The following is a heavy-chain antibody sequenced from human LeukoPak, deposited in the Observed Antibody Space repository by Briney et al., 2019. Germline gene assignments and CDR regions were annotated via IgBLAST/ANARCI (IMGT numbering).Heavy chain of an antibody. D-gene: IGHD3-9*01. Sequence: GGSLRLSCAASGFTFSRYAMRWVRQAPGKGLEWVSGISGSGGSTYYADSVKGRFTISRDNSKNTLYLQMNSLRAEDTAVYYCAKVEYYDILTGYYTPYYYYGMDVWGQGTTVTVSS. CDR2: ISGSGGST. V-gene: IGHV3-23*01. J-gene: IGHJ6*02. CDR1: GFTFSRYA. CDR3: AKVEYYDILTGYYTPYYYYGMDV.